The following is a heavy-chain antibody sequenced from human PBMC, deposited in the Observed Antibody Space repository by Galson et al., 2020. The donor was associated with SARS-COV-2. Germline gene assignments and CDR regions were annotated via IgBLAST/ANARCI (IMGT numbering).Heavy chain of an antibody. V-gene: IGHV3-21*01. D-gene: IGHD3-3*01. CDR3: ARDFEEVFGVVSRPYGMDV. CDR1: GFTFSSYS. J-gene: IGHJ6*02. Sequence: GGSLRLSCAASGFTFSSYSMNWVRQAPGKGLEWVSSISSSSSYIYYADSVKGRFTISRDNAKNSLYLQMNSLRAEDTAVYYCARDFEEVFGVVSRPYGMDVWGQGTTVTVSS. CDR2: ISSSSSYI.